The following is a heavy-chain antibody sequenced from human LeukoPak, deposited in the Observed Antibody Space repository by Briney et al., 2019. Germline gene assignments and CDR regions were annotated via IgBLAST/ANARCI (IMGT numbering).Heavy chain of an antibody. J-gene: IGHJ4*02. CDR2: ISSTSSYM. V-gene: IGHV3-21*01. CDR1: GFTFSSYS. D-gene: IGHD5-12*01. Sequence: GGSLRLSCAASGFTFSSYSMNWVRQAPGKGLEWVSSISSTSSYMYQADSVKGRFTISRDNAKNSLYLQMNSLRAEDTAVYYCARVLYYSGFEPGYFEYWGQGILVTVSS. CDR3: ARVLYYSGFEPGYFEY.